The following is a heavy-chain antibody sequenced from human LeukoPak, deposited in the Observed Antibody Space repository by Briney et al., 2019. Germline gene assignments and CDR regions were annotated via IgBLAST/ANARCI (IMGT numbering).Heavy chain of an antibody. CDR3: ARVDAYDFWSGYNDY. D-gene: IGHD3-3*01. CDR1: GFTFSGYS. CDR2: ISSSSTTI. V-gene: IGHV3-48*01. J-gene: IGHJ4*02. Sequence: GVSLRLSCAASGFTFSGYSLNWVRQAPGKGLEWVSYISSSSTTIYYADSVKGRFTISRDNAKNSLYLQMNSLRAEDTAVYYCARVDAYDFWSGYNDYWGQGILVTVSS.